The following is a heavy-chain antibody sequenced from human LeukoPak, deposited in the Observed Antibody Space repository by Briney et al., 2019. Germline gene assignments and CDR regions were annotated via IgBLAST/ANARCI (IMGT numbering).Heavy chain of an antibody. CDR3: ARDPANRRYCSGGSCYLYYFDY. D-gene: IGHD2-15*01. V-gene: IGHV1-46*01. CDR1: GYTFTGYY. Sequence: ASVKVSCKASGYTFTGYYMHWVRQAPGQGLEWMGIINPSGGSTSYAQKFQGRVTMTRDMSTSTVYMELSSLRSEDTAVYYCARDPANRRYCSGGSCYLYYFDYWGQGTLVTVSS. CDR2: INPSGGST. J-gene: IGHJ4*02.